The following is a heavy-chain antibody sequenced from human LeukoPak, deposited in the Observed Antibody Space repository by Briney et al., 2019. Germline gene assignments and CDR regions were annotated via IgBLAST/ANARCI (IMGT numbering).Heavy chain of an antibody. D-gene: IGHD6-13*01. Sequence: PSETLSLTCTVSGGSISSGGYYWSWIRQHPGKGLEWIGYIYYSGSTYYNPSLKSRVTISVDTSKNQFSLKLSSVTAADTAVYYWARDRTAAAGTSYSDYWGQGTLVTVSS. J-gene: IGHJ4*02. V-gene: IGHV4-31*03. CDR1: GGSISSGGYY. CDR3: ARDRTAAAGTSYSDY. CDR2: IYYSGST.